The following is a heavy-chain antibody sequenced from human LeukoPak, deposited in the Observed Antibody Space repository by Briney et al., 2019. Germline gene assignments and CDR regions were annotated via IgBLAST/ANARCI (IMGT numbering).Heavy chain of an antibody. CDR1: GGSISSYY. V-gene: IGHV4-59*01. D-gene: IGHD2-21*02. Sequence: SETLSLTCTVSGGSISSYYWSWIRQPPGKGLEWIGYIYYTGNTNYNPSLMGRVTISVDTSKNQFSLRLSSVTAADTAVYYCASSLVTAIYEDRYFDYWGQGTLVTVSS. CDR3: ASSLVTAIYEDRYFDY. J-gene: IGHJ4*02. CDR2: IYYTGNT.